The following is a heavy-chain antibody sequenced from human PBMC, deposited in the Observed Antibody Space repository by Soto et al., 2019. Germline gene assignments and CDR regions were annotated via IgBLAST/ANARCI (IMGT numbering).Heavy chain of an antibody. J-gene: IGHJ4*02. CDR3: ASTARLGELYYFDY. Sequence: SETLSLTCTVSGGSISSSSYYWGWIRQPPGKGLEWIGSIYYSGSTYYNPSLKSRVTISVDTSKNQFSLKLSSVTAADTAVYYCASTARLGELYYFDYWGQGTLVTVSS. V-gene: IGHV4-39*01. D-gene: IGHD3-16*01. CDR2: IYYSGST. CDR1: GGSISSSSYY.